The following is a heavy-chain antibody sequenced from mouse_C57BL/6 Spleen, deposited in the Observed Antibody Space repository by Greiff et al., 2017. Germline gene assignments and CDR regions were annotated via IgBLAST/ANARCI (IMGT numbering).Heavy chain of an antibody. J-gene: IGHJ3*01. CDR1: GYTFTSYW. V-gene: IGHV1-55*01. Sequence: QVHVKQPGAELVKPGASVKMSCKASGYTFTSYWITWVKQRPGQGLEWIGDIYPGSGSTNYNEKFKSKATLTVDTSSSTAYMQLSSLTSEDSAVYYCSRPLYDSWFAYWGQGTLVTVSA. D-gene: IGHD2-4*01. CDR2: IYPGSGST. CDR3: SRPLYDSWFAY.